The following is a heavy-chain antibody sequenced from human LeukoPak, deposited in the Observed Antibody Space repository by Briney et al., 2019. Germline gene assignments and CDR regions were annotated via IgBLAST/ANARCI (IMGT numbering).Heavy chain of an antibody. CDR2: ISYDGSNK. Sequence: GGSLRLSCAASGFTFSSYAMHWVRQAPGKGLEWVAVISYDGSNKYYADSVKGRFTISRDNSKNTLYLQMNGLRAEDTAVYYCARINRPNKYYYYYYGMDVWGQGTTVTVSS. D-gene: IGHD2/OR15-2a*01. CDR1: GFTFSSYA. V-gene: IGHV3-30-3*01. CDR3: ARINRPNKYYYYYYGMDV. J-gene: IGHJ6*02.